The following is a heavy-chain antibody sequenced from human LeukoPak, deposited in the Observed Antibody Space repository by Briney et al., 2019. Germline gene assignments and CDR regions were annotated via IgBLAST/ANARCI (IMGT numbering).Heavy chain of an antibody. J-gene: IGHJ6*04. D-gene: IGHD4/OR15-4a*01. CDR3: AKSRMTIMTHAGMDV. V-gene: IGHV3-30*02. CDR2: IRHDGCSE. CDR1: GFTFSGYG. Sequence: QTGGSLRLSCAASGFTFSGYGIHWVRQAPGKGLEWVAFIRHDGCSEYYTDSVKGRFTISRDNSKNTLYLQMNSLRAEDTAVYYCAKSRMTIMTHAGMDVWGKGTTVTISS.